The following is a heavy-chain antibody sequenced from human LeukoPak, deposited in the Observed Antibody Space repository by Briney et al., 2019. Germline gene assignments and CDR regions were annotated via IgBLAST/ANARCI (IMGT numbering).Heavy chain of an antibody. Sequence: GRSLRLSCAVSGFTFSSYAMSWVRQAPGKGLEWVSSVSDSGGSTYYADSVRGRFTISRDNSKNTLYLQMNSLRAEDSALYYCAKGLPGFGDLLDVWNYWGQGILVTVSS. V-gene: IGHV3-23*01. J-gene: IGHJ4*02. D-gene: IGHD3-10*01. CDR3: AKGLPGFGDLLDVWNY. CDR2: VSDSGGST. CDR1: GFTFSSYA.